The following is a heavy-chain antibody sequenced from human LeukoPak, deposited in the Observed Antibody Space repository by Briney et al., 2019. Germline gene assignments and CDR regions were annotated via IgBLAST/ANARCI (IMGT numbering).Heavy chain of an antibody. V-gene: IGHV3-23*01. J-gene: IGHJ4*02. D-gene: IGHD1-26*01. CDR1: GFTFSSYA. CDR3: ARAPSYWGALDY. CDR2: ISGSGGST. Sequence: GGSLRLSCAASGFTFSSYAMSWVRQAPGKGLEWVSAISGSGGSTYYADSVKGRFTISRDNSKNTLYLQMDSLRAEDTAVYYCARAPSYWGALDYWGQGTLVTVSS.